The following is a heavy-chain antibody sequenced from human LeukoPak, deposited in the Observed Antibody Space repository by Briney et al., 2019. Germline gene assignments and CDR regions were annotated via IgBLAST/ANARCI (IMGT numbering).Heavy chain of an antibody. CDR2: INWNGGST. Sequence: GGSLRLSCAASGYTFDDYGMSWVRQAPGKGLGWVSGINWNGGSTLYADSVKGRFTISRDNAKNSLYVQMNSLRAEGTALYYCVRGESRGYCRHWGQGTLVTVSS. CDR1: GYTFDDYG. CDR3: VRGESRGYCRH. D-gene: IGHD3-22*01. J-gene: IGHJ4*02. V-gene: IGHV3-20*04.